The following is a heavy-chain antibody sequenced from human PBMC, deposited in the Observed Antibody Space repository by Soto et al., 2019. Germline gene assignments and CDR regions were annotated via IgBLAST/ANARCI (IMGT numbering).Heavy chain of an antibody. CDR2: IYYSGST. CDR3: ARFGSSSGNWFDP. CDR1: GGSISSYY. D-gene: IGHD6-6*01. J-gene: IGHJ5*02. Sequence: SGTLSLNCTVSGGSISSYYWGWIPQPPGKGLEWIGYIYYSGSTNYNPSLKSRVTISVDTSKNQFSLKLSSVTAADTAVYYCARFGSSSGNWFDPWGQGTPVTVSS. V-gene: IGHV4-59*01.